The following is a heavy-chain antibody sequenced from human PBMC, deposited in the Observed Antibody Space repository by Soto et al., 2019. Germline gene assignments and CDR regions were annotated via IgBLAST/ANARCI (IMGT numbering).Heavy chain of an antibody. D-gene: IGHD1-1*01. J-gene: IGHJ5*02. CDR1: GLSLSTRGVG. Sequence: QITLKESGPTLVNPTQTLTLTCTFSGLSLSTRGVGVGWIRQPPGKALEWLALIYWDEDKRYSPSLKSRLTITSDTPRNQVVLTMTNMDPVDTATYYCARLFTATRLCNWVDPWGQGTRVTVSS. CDR2: IYWDEDK. CDR3: ARLFTATRLCNWVDP. V-gene: IGHV2-5*02.